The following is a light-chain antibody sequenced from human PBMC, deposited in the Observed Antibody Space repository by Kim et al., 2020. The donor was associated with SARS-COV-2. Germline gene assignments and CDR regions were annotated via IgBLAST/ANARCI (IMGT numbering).Light chain of an antibody. Sequence: APGETARMTCGGTNIGSKRVHWYRQMPGQAPVLVIYHDTDRPSGIPERLSGSKSGDTATLTISMVVAGDEADYYCQVWDNGSDHIVFGGGTKLTVL. CDR1: NIGSKR. CDR3: QVWDNGSDHIV. V-gene: IGLV3-21*04. J-gene: IGLJ2*01. CDR2: HDT.